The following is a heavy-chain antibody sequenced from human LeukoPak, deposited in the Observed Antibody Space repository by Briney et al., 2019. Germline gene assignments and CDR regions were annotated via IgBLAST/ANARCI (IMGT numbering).Heavy chain of an antibody. CDR2: MNPNSGNT. Sequence: GASVKVSCKASGYTFTSYDINWVRQATGQGLEWMGWMNPNSGNTGYAQKFQGRVTMTRNTSISTAYMELSGLRSEDTAVYYCARGGRGLWVPKGEDYWGQGTLVTASS. CDR1: GYTFTSYD. D-gene: IGHD3-16*01. V-gene: IGHV1-8*01. J-gene: IGHJ4*02. CDR3: ARGGRGLWVPKGEDY.